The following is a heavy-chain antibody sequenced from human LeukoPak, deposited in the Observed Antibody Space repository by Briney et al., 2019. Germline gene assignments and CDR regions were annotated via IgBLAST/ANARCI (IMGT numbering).Heavy chain of an antibody. V-gene: IGHV3-72*01. CDR3: ATSNSNGLSLFDY. CDR1: GFTSSDHY. CDR2: IRNEVNSYTT. D-gene: IGHD6-25*01. J-gene: IGHJ4*02. Sequence: PGGSLRLSCVVSGFTSSDHYIDWARQAPGKGLEWVGRIRNEVNSYTTEYAASVKDRFTISRDDSKNSAWLQMNSLKTEDSAVYYCATSNSNGLSLFDYWGQGTLVTVSS.